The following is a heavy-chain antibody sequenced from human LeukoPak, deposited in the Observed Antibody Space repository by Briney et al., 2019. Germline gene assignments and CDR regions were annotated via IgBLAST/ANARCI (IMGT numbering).Heavy chain of an antibody. CDR1: GGSFSSVYYY. CDR3: ARASRDNDNPFRYNWFDP. V-gene: IGHV4-39*06. D-gene: IGHD1-1*01. J-gene: IGHJ5*02. Sequence: SETLSLTCTVSGGSFSSVYYYWAWIRQPPGKGLEWIGTAYYSGTTYYNPSLRSRVTMSIDTSKKQLALQLRSVTAANTAVYYCARASRDNDNPFRYNWFDPWGQGTLVTVSS. CDR2: AYYSGTT.